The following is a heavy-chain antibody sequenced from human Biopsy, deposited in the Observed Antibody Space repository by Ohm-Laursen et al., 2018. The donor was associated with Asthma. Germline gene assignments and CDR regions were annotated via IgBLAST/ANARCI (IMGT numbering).Heavy chain of an antibody. J-gene: IGHJ4*02. V-gene: IGHV3-23*01. CDR3: ARFVQAEEGVF. D-gene: IGHD2-15*01. CDR1: GFTFGGYA. CDR2: ISPDGRSA. Sequence: SLRLSCTASGFTFGGYAMSWARQAPGKGLEWVSTISPDGRSAHGPDSFRGRFTISRDNSRDTLYLQMRSLRADDTAVYFCARFVQAEEGVFWGRGTRVTVSS.